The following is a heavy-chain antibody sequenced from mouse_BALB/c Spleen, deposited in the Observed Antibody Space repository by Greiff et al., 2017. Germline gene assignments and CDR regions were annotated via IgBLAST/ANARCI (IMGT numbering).Heavy chain of an antibody. CDR2: INPSNGRT. CDR3: ARVGVAMDY. V-gene: IGHV1S81*02. Sequence: QVQLQQPGAELVKPGASVKLSCKASGYTFTSYWMHWVKQRPGQGLEWIGEINPSNGRTNYNEKFKRKATLTVDKSSSTAYMQLSSLTSEDSAVYYCARVGVAMDYWGQGTSVTVSS. J-gene: IGHJ4*01. CDR1: GYTFTSYW.